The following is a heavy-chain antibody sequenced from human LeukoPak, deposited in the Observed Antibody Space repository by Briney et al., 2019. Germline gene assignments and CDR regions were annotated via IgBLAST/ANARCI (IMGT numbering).Heavy chain of an antibody. CDR3: VKELHYDYVWGSSPFDY. CDR1: GFNFNNYG. V-gene: IGHV3-30*02. Sequence: GGSLRLSCAASGFNFNNYGMHWVRQAPGKGLEWVTFIPSDGNNQYYADSVKGRFTISRDNSRNTLYLQMNGLRVEDTAVYYCVKELHYDYVWGSSPFDYWGQGTLVTVSS. D-gene: IGHD3-16*01. J-gene: IGHJ4*02. CDR2: IPSDGNNQ.